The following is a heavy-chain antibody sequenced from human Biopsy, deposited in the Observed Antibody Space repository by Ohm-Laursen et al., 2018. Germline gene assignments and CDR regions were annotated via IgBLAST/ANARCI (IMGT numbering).Heavy chain of an antibody. Sequence: GTLSLTCTVSGGSISSDYWSWIRQSPGKGLEWIGYISNRGSTNYNPSLRGRVTISVDTSKNQFSLKLSSLTAADTAVFFCARLYRLDDYWNDDPPDAFDVWGQGTVVTVSS. V-gene: IGHV4-59*01. D-gene: IGHD3-3*01. J-gene: IGHJ3*01. CDR3: ARLYRLDDYWNDDPPDAFDV. CDR1: GGSISSDY. CDR2: ISNRGST.